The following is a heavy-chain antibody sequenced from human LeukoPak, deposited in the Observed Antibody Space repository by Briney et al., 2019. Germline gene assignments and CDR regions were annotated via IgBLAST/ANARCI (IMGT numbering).Heavy chain of an antibody. J-gene: IGHJ4*02. CDR3: ARETWIQDFDY. Sequence: PGGSLRLSCAASGFTFSSYWMSWVRQAPGKGLEWVANIKQGGSEKYYVDSVKGRFTISRDNAKNSLYLQMNSLRAEDTAVYYCARETWIQDFDYWGQGTLVTVSS. CDR2: IKQGGSEK. D-gene: IGHD5-18*01. CDR1: GFTFSSYW. V-gene: IGHV3-7*01.